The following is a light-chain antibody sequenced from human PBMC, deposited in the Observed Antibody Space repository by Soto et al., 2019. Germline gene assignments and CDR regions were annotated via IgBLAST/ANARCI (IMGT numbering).Light chain of an antibody. CDR2: AVS. Sequence: QSALTQPASVSGSPGQSITISCTGTSSDVGGYNYVSWYQQHPGKAPKLMIYAVSNRPSGVSTRFSGSKPGNTASLTISGLQAEDEADYHCSSYTTSSTLLYVFGTGTKLTVL. V-gene: IGLV2-14*01. CDR3: SSYTTSSTLLYV. J-gene: IGLJ1*01. CDR1: SSDVGGYNY.